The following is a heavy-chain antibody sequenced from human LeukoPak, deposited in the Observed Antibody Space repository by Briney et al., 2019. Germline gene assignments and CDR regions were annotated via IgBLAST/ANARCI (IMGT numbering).Heavy chain of an antibody. CDR1: GFTFSNFA. CDR2: ISSDGSSK. Sequence: GGSLRLSRVASGFTFSNFALHWVRQAPGKGLEWVAVISSDGSSKFYADSVKGRFTISRDNPVDTVFLQMNSLRADDTAVYYCTRDAVLSGYVPYYYAMDVWGQGTTVTVSS. V-gene: IGHV3-30*04. D-gene: IGHD5-12*01. CDR3: TRDAVLSGYVPYYYAMDV. J-gene: IGHJ6*02.